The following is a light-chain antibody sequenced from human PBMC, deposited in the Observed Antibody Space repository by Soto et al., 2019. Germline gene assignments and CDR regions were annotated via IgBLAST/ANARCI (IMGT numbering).Light chain of an antibody. J-gene: IGLJ3*02. CDR1: SSDVGGYDH. CDR2: DVT. Sequence: QSVLTQPASVSGSPGQSITISCTGTSSDVGGYDHVSWYQQHPGKAPKLIIYDVTVRPSGISRRFSASKSDNTASLAVSGLQPEDEADYYCSSYTNKDTLLFGGGTKLTVL. V-gene: IGLV2-14*03. CDR3: SSYTNKDTLL.